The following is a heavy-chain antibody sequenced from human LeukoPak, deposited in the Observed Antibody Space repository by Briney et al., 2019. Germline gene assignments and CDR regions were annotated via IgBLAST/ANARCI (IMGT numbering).Heavy chain of an antibody. V-gene: IGHV3-49*04. Sequence: GGSLRLSCTASGFTFGDYAMSWVRQAPGKGLEWVGFIRSKAYGGTTECAASVKGRFTISRDDSKSIAYLQMNSLKTEDTAVYYCTKPYYYDSSGYHSPDYWGQGTLVTVSS. CDR2: IRSKAYGGTT. CDR1: GFTFGDYA. J-gene: IGHJ4*02. CDR3: TKPYYYDSSGYHSPDY. D-gene: IGHD3-22*01.